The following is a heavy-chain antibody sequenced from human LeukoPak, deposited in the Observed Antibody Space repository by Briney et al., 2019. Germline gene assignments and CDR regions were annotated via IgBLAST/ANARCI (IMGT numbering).Heavy chain of an antibody. CDR3: ARGISKWGNIGIDY. J-gene: IGHJ4*02. V-gene: IGHV3-30-3*01. D-gene: IGHD7-27*01. CDR2: ISYDGSNK. Sequence: GRSLRLSCAASGFTFSSYAMHWVRQAPGKGLEWVAVISYDGSNKYYADSVKGRFTISRDNSKNTLYLQMNSLRAEDTAVYYCARGISKWGNIGIDYWGQGTLVTVSS. CDR1: GFTFSSYA.